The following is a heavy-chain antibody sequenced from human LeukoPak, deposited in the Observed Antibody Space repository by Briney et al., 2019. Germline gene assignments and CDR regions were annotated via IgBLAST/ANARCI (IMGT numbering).Heavy chain of an antibody. V-gene: IGHV4-38-2*01. D-gene: IGHD6-13*01. J-gene: IGHJ4*02. CDR3: ARHVFYSSSPFDY. Sequence: SETLSLTCAVSGYSVNSAYYWGWIRQPPGKGLEWIGYIYYSGSTNYNPSLKSRVTISVDTSKNQFSLKLTSVTAADTAVYYCARHVFYSSSPFDYWGQGTLVTVSS. CDR2: IYYSGST. CDR1: GYSVNSAYY.